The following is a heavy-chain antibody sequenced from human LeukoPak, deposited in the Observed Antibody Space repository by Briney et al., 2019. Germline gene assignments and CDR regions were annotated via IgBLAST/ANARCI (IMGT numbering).Heavy chain of an antibody. J-gene: IGHJ6*02. V-gene: IGHV4-59*08. CDR2: IYYSGST. CDR1: GGSTSSYY. CDR3: ARGRSSSWYVSDYYYYYGMDV. Sequence: PSETLSLTCTVSGGSTSSYYWSWIRQPPGKGLEWIGYIYYSGSTNYNPSLKSRVTISVDTSKNQFSLKLSSVTAADAAVYYCARGRSSSWYVSDYYYYYGMDVWGQGTTVTVSS. D-gene: IGHD6-13*01.